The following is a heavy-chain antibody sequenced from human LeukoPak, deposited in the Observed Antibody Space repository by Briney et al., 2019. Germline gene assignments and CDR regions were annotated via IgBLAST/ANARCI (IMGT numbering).Heavy chain of an antibody. D-gene: IGHD3-16*01. CDR1: GFTFSSYG. CDR3: ARADMISYYFDY. CDR2: ISYDEINK. Sequence: GGSLRLSCAASGFTFSSYGMHWVRQAPGKGLEWVAVISYDEINKFYADSVKGRFTISRDNSKNTLYLQMNSLRAEDTAVYYCARADMISYYFDYWGQGTLVTVSS. J-gene: IGHJ4*02. V-gene: IGHV3-30*03.